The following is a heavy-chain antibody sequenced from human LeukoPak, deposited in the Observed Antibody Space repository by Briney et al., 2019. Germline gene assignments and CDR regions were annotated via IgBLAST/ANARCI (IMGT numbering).Heavy chain of an antibody. V-gene: IGHV4-59*08. CDR2: IYYSGST. Sequence: PSETLSLTCTVSGGSISSYYWSWIRQPPGKGLEWIGYIYYSGSTNYNPSLKSRVTISVDTSKNQFSLKLSSVTAADTAVYYCARQGGTAMDDYWGQGTLVTVSS. J-gene: IGHJ4*02. CDR3: ARQGGTAMDDY. CDR1: GGSISSYY. D-gene: IGHD5-18*01.